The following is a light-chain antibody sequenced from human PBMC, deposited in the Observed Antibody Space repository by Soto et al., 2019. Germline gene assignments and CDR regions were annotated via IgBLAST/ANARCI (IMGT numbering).Light chain of an antibody. Sequence: TQSPPNISGSVGDRVTITCSHSQTISSWLAWYQQKPGQAPRLVIYDASNRATGIPARFSGSGSGTDFALTISSLEPEDFVVYYCQQRSNWPPITFGQGTRVEIK. CDR3: QQRSNWPPIT. CDR2: DAS. V-gene: IGKV3-11*01. CDR1: QTISSW. J-gene: IGKJ5*01.